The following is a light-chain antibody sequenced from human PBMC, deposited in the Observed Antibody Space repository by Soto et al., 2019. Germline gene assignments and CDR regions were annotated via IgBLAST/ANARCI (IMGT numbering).Light chain of an antibody. CDR3: QQYDNLLRLT. V-gene: IGKV1-33*01. Sequence: DIQMTQSPSSLSASVGDRVTITCQASQDFSNYLNWYQHKPGKAPKLLIYDASTLDAGVPSRFIGSGFGTDFTLIISSLEPEDIATYYCQQYDNLLRLTFGGGTKVAIK. CDR2: DAS. CDR1: QDFSNY. J-gene: IGKJ4*01.